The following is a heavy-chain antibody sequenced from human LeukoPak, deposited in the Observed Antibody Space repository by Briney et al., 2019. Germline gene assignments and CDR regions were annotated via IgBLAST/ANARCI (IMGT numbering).Heavy chain of an antibody. CDR3: AKDYTSSSDN. J-gene: IGHJ4*02. D-gene: IGHD6-6*01. Sequence: GGSLRLSCAASGFTFSSYSMNWVRQAPGKGLEWVSSISSSSSYIYYADSVKGRFTISRDNSKSMLYLQMNSLRAEDTALYYCAKDYTSSSDNWGQGTLVTVSS. CDR1: GFTFSSYS. CDR2: ISSSSSYI. V-gene: IGHV3-21*04.